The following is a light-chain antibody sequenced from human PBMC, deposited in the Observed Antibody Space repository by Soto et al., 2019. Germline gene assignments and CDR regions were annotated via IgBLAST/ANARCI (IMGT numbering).Light chain of an antibody. Sequence: PASVSGSPGERVTLSCRASETVSTNLAWYQQRPGQAPRLLIYDVSTGATGIPARFSGRRSGTEFTLTISSLQSEDFGVYYCQQYNSWPQTFGQGTKVDIK. V-gene: IGKV3-15*01. CDR1: ETVSTN. J-gene: IGKJ1*01. CDR2: DVS. CDR3: QQYNSWPQT.